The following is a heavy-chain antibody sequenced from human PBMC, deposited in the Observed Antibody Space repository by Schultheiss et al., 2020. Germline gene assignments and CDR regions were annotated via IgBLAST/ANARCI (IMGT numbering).Heavy chain of an antibody. V-gene: IGHV3-66*02. CDR3: AKGRDSSGYAFDY. Sequence: GESLKISCAASGFTFSSYWMTWVRQAPGKGLEWVSVIYSGGNTYYADSVRGRFTISRDNSKSTLFLQMNSLRAEDTAVYYCAKGRDSSGYAFDYWGQGTLVTVSS. CDR2: IYSGGNT. J-gene: IGHJ4*02. CDR1: GFTFSSYW. D-gene: IGHD3-22*01.